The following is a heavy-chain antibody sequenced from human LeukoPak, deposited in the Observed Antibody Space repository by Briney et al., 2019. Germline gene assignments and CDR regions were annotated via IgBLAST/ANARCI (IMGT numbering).Heavy chain of an antibody. V-gene: IGHV1-2*02. D-gene: IGHD3-9*01. CDR3: ARGYCDTNDWPPGAY. CDR1: GYTFTAFY. J-gene: IGHJ4*02. CDR2: INPNSGGT. Sequence: ASVKASCKASGYTFTAFYIHWVRQAPGQGLEWMGWINPNSGGTNYAQKFQGRVTLTRDTSISTVYMELTGLTSDDTAVYYCARGYCDTNDWPPGAYWGQGALVAVSS.